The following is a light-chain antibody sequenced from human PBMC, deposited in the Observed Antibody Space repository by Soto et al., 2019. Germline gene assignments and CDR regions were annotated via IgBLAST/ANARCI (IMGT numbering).Light chain of an antibody. CDR3: QQYNNWWT. Sequence: EIVITQSPATLSVSPCQRATLSCRASQSVSSNLAWYQQKPGQAPRLLIYGASTRATGIPARFSGSGSGTEFTLTISSLQSEDFAVYYCQQYNNWWTFGRGTKVDIK. CDR2: GAS. J-gene: IGKJ1*01. CDR1: QSVSSN. V-gene: IGKV3-15*01.